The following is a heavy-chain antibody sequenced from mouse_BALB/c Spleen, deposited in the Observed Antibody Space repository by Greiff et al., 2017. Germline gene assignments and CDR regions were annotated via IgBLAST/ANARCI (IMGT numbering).Heavy chain of an antibody. CDR2: ISYSGST. CDR3: ARTYSMDY. V-gene: IGHV3-2*02. D-gene: IGHD2-10*01. Sequence: EVQLQESGPGLVKPSQSLSLTCTVTGYSITSDYAWNWIRQFPGNKLEWMGYISYSGSTSYNPSLKSRISITRDTSKNQFFLQLNSVTNEDTATSYCARTYSMDYWGQGTSVTVSS. J-gene: IGHJ4*01. CDR1: GYSITSDYA.